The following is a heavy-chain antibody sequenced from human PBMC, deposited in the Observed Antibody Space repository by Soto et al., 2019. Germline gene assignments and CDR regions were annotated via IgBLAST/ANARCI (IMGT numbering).Heavy chain of an antibody. CDR1: GGSISTTDYY. CDR3: ARHDVFGRTVIDY. V-gene: IGHV4-39*01. D-gene: IGHD3-3*01. J-gene: IGHJ4*02. CDR2: ISYSGNT. Sequence: PSETLSLTCTVSGGSISTTDYYWGWIRQPPGKGLEWIGSISYSGNTYSSPSLKSRVIISVDTSKNQLSLKLSFVTAADTGVFYCARHDVFGRTVIDYRGQGTLVTVSS.